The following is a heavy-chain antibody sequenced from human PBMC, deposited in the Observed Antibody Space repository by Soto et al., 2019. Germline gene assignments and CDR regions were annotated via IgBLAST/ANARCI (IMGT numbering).Heavy chain of an antibody. J-gene: IGHJ5*02. CDR1: GGSISSGGYY. D-gene: IGHD3-3*01. Sequence: SETLSLTCTVSGGSISSGGYYWSWIRQHPGKGLEWIGYIYYSGSTYYNPSLKSRVTISVDTSKNQFSLKLSSVTAADTAVYYCARKRDDFWSGFPCWFDPWGQGTLVTVSS. CDR2: IYYSGST. CDR3: ARKRDDFWSGFPCWFDP. V-gene: IGHV4-31*03.